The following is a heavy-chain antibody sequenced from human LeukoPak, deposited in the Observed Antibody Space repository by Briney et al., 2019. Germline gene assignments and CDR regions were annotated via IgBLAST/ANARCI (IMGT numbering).Heavy chain of an antibody. Sequence: ASVKVSCKASGYTFTSYGISWVRQAPGQGLEWMGWISAYNGNTNYAQKLQGRVTMTTDTSTSTAYMELRSLRSDDTAVYYCARAGYYDFWSGYYTDYYYYMDVRGKGTTVTVSS. CDR2: ISAYNGNT. CDR1: GYTFTSYG. CDR3: ARAGYYDFWSGYYTDYYYYMDV. D-gene: IGHD3-3*01. V-gene: IGHV1-18*01. J-gene: IGHJ6*03.